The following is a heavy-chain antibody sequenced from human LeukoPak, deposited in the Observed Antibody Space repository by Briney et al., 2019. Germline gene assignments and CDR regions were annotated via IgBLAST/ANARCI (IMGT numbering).Heavy chain of an antibody. D-gene: IGHD1-14*01. CDR3: ARALGPGNYYYYMDV. CDR1: GFTFSSYA. Sequence: GGSLRLSCAASGFTFSSYAMHWVRQAPGKGLEYVSAISSNGGSTYYANSVKGRFTISRDNSKNTLYLQMGSPRAEDMAVYYCARALGPGNYYYYMDVWGKGTTVTVSS. CDR2: ISSNGGST. J-gene: IGHJ6*03. V-gene: IGHV3-64*01.